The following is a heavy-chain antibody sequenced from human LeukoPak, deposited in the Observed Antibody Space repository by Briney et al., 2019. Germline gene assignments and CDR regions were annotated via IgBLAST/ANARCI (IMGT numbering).Heavy chain of an antibody. CDR3: ARHVVAVGFDY. D-gene: IGHD3-22*01. J-gene: IGHJ4*02. CDR1: GYSINSGYY. Sequence: PSETLSLTCTVSGYSINSGYYWGWIRQPPGKGLEWIAIIYHSGSTYYNPSLKSRVTISVDTSKNQFSLNLSSVTAADTAVYYCARHVVAVGFDYWGQGTLVTVSS. CDR2: IYHSGST. V-gene: IGHV4-38-2*02.